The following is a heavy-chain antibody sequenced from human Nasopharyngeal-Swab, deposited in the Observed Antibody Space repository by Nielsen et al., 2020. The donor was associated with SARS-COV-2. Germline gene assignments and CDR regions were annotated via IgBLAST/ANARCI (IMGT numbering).Heavy chain of an antibody. V-gene: IGHV3-11*04. J-gene: IGHJ6*02. Sequence: RQAPGKGLEWVSYISSSGSTIYYADSMKGRFTISRDNAKNSLYLQMNSLRAEDTAVYYCAREGRFLDYYYYYGMDVWGQGTTVTVSS. D-gene: IGHD3-3*01. CDR3: AREGRFLDYYYYYGMDV. CDR2: ISSSGSTI.